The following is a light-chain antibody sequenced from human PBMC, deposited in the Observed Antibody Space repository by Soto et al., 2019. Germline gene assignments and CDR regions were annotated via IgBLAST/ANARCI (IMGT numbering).Light chain of an antibody. Sequence: QSVLTQPASVSGSPGQSITISCSGTPSDIGAYNYVSWYQHLPGKAPKVIIYDVTNRPSGVSSRFSGSKSGITASLTISGLQADDEANYYCGSYTISSTLMIFGGGTKVTVL. V-gene: IGLV2-14*03. J-gene: IGLJ2*01. CDR2: DVT. CDR1: PSDIGAYNY. CDR3: GSYTISSTLMI.